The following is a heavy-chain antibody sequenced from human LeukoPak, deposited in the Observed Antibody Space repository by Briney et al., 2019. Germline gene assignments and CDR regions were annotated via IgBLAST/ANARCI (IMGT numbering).Heavy chain of an antibody. CDR1: GYSISSGYN. J-gene: IGHJ4*02. D-gene: IGHD1-26*01. Sequence: PSETLSLNCAVSGYSISSGYNWGWIRQPPGKGLEWIGSIFHGGSTYYNPPLKSRVTISVDTSKNQFSLKLSSVTAADTAVYYCARHVGVPPYFDYWGQGTLVTVSS. CDR2: IFHGGST. CDR3: ARHVGVPPYFDY. V-gene: IGHV4-38-2*01.